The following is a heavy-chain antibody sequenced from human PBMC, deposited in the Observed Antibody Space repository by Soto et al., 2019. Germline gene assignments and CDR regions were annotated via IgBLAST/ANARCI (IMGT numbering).Heavy chain of an antibody. CDR1: GYTFTRYD. J-gene: IGHJ4*02. V-gene: IGHV1-46*03. CDR3: ARGQTTVAPRFDS. CDR2: ISPSGDST. Sequence: ASGKVSCKASGYTFTRYDIHWVRQAPGQGLEWMGIISPSGDSTNYAQKFQGRVTMTRDTSTSTVYMELSSLRSEDTAVYYCARGQTTVAPRFDSWGQGTQVTVSS. D-gene: IGHD4-17*01.